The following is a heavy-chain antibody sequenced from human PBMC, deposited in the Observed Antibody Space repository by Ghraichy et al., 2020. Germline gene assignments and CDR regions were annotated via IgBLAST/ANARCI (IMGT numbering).Heavy chain of an antibody. Sequence: ESLNISCAASGFTFSSYAMSWVRQAPGKGLEWVSAISGSGGSTYYADSVKGRFTISRDNSKNTLYLQMNSLRAEDTAVYYCAKDHDAYGYGSGSYYKDDNFDYWGQGTLVTVSS. CDR3: AKDHDAYGYGSGSYYKDDNFDY. J-gene: IGHJ4*02. CDR2: ISGSGGST. CDR1: GFTFSSYA. D-gene: IGHD3-10*01. V-gene: IGHV3-23*01.